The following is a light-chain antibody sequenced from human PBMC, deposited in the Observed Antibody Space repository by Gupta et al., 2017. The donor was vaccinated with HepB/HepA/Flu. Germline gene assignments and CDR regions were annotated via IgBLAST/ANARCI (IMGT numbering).Light chain of an antibody. Sequence: EIVLTQSPGTLSLSPGERATLSCWASQSLNSNYLAWYQQKPGQAPRLLIYDASSRATGISDRFSGSGSGTTFTLTISRLEPEDFAVYYCQQYSGSPLTFGGGTKVE. CDR2: DAS. CDR3: QQYSGSPLT. J-gene: IGKJ4*01. CDR1: QSLNSNY. V-gene: IGKV3-20*01.